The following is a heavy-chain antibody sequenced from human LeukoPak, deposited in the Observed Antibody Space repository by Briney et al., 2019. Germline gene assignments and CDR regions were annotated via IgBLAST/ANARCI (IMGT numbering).Heavy chain of an antibody. V-gene: IGHV1-69*06. CDR3: ARGIEEDIVVVVAATPAGAFDI. CDR1: GGTFSSYA. CDR2: IIPIFGTA. Sequence: GSSVKVSYKASGGTFSSYAISWVRQAPGQGLEWMGGIIPIFGTANYAQKFQGRVTITADKSTSTAYMELSSLRSEDTAVYYCARGIEEDIVVVVAATPAGAFDIWGQGTMVTVSS. J-gene: IGHJ3*02. D-gene: IGHD2-15*01.